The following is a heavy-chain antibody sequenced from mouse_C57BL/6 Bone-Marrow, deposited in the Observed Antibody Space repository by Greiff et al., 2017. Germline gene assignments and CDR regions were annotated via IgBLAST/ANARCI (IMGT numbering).Heavy chain of an antibody. V-gene: IGHV1-55*01. CDR3: ARGMGAYDPPDY. J-gene: IGHJ4*01. D-gene: IGHD6-5*01. Sequence: QVQLQQSGAELVKPGASVKMSCKASGYTFTSYWLTWVKQRPGQGLEWIGDIYPGSGSTNYNEKFKSKATLTVDTSSSTAYMQLSSLTSEDSAVYFCARGMGAYDPPDYWGQGTSVTVSS. CDR2: IYPGSGST. CDR1: GYTFTSYW.